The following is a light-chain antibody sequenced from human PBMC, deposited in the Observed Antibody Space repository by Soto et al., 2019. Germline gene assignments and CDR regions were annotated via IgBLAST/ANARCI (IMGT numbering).Light chain of an antibody. CDR2: CAS. Sequence: DIVMTQSPDSLAVSLGERATINCKSSQSVLYSPNNKNYLAWYQQKPGQPPKLLVYCASTRESGVPDRFSGSGSETDFTLTINSLQAEDLAVYYCHQYINAPQTFGQGTKVEIK. J-gene: IGKJ1*01. CDR1: QSVLYSPNNKNY. CDR3: HQYINAPQT. V-gene: IGKV4-1*01.